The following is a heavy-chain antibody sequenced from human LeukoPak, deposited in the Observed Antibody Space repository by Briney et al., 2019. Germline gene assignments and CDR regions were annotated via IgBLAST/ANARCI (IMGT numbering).Heavy chain of an antibody. J-gene: IGHJ4*02. CDR2: INPNAGDT. D-gene: IGHD2-15*01. V-gene: IGHV1-2*02. CDR1: GYTFTDSY. Sequence: ASLKVSCKTSGYTFTDSYMHWVRQAPGQGLEWIGWINPNAGDTTYAQGFHGRVTMTRGTSISTVYMELNSLKLDDTAVYYCTREGRVGVPFDYWGQGTLVTVSS. CDR3: TREGRVGVPFDY.